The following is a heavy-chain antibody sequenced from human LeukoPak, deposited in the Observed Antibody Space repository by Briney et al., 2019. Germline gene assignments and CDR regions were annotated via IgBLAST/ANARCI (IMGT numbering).Heavy chain of an antibody. Sequence: GGSLRLSCAASGFTVSTNYMSWVRQAPGKGLEWVSSISSSSSYIYYADSVKGRFTISRDNAKNSLYLQMNSLRAEDTAVYYCARLADYDSSGYYFVALAFDIWGQGTMVTVSS. D-gene: IGHD3-22*01. CDR2: ISSSSSYI. CDR3: ARLADYDSSGYYFVALAFDI. J-gene: IGHJ3*02. CDR1: GFTVSTNY. V-gene: IGHV3-21*01.